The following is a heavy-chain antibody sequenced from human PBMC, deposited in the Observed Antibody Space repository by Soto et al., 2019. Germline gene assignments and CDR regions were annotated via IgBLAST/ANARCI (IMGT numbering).Heavy chain of an antibody. D-gene: IGHD4-17*01. CDR1: GGSISSGGYH. V-gene: IGHV4-31*03. CDR3: ARERTYGDFHYYYYMDV. CDR2: IYYSGST. Sequence: SETLSLTCTVSGGSISSGGYHWSWIRQHPGKGLEWIGYIYYSGSTYYNPSLKSRVTISVDTSKNQFSLKLSSVTAADTAVYYCARERTYGDFHYYYYMDVWGKGTTVTVSS. J-gene: IGHJ6*03.